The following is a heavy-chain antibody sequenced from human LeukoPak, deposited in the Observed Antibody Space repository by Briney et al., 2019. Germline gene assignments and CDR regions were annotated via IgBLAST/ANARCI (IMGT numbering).Heavy chain of an antibody. CDR3: ARDGYYYESIGYFDY. CDR2: ISAYNGNT. D-gene: IGHD3-22*01. CDR1: GYTFTTYG. V-gene: IGHV1-18*01. Sequence: ATVKVSCKASGYTFTTYGISWVRQAPGQGLEWIGWISAYNGNTIYAQKLQGRVSMTTDTSTRTAYMELRSLRSDDTAVYFCARDGYYYESIGYFDYWGQGTLVTVS. J-gene: IGHJ4*02.